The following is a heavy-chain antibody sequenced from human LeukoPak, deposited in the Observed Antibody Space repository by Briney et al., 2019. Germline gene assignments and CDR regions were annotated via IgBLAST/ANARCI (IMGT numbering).Heavy chain of an antibody. V-gene: IGHV1-69*06. CDR2: IIPIFGTA. J-gene: IGHJ4*02. CDR3: ARDGYYDSSGYYFDY. Sequence: SVKVSCKASGYTFTSYYMHWVRQAPGQGLEWMGGIIPIFGTANYAQKFQGRVTITADKSTSTAYMELSSLRSEDTAVYYCARDGYYDSSGYYFDYWGQGTLVTVSS. CDR1: GYTFTSYY. D-gene: IGHD3-22*01.